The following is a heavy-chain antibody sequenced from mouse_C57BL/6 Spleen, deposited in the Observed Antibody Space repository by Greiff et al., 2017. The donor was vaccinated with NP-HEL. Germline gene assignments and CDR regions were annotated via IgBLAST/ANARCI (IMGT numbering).Heavy chain of an antibody. CDR2: IRNKANGYTT. D-gene: IGHD2-2*01. CDR3: ARYTGYEKAMDY. Sequence: EVKLVESGGGLVQPGGSLSLSCAASGFTFTDYYMSWVRQPPGKALEWLGFIRNKANGYTTEYSASVKGRFTISRYNSQSILYLQMNALRAEDSATYYCARYTGYEKAMDYWGQGTSVTVSS. J-gene: IGHJ4*01. V-gene: IGHV7-3*01. CDR1: GFTFTDYY.